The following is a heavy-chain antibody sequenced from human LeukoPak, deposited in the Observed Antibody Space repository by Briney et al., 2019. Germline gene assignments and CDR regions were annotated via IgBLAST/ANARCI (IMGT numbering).Heavy chain of an antibody. V-gene: IGHV4-30-2*01. CDR1: GGSISSGGYS. J-gene: IGHJ4*02. D-gene: IGHD6-13*01. CDR2: IYHSGST. CDR3: ARGAGTWYYFDY. Sequence: KPSETLSLTCAVSGGSISSGGYSWSWIRQPPGKGLEWIGYIYHSGSTYYNPSLKSRVTISVDRSKNQFSLKLSSVTAADTAVYYCARGAGTWYYFDYWGQGTLVTVSS.